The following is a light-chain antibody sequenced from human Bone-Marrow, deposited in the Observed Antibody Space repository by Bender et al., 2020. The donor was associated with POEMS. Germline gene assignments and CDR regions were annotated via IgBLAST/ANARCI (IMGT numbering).Light chain of an antibody. CDR2: DVT. Sequence: QSALTQPASVSGSPGQSITISCTGTSSDVGADDYVSWYQQYPGNVPKLVIYDVTHRPSGVPDRFFGSKSGNTASLTISGLQAEDEADYYCISYAGSRYVFGTGTKVTVL. J-gene: IGLJ1*01. V-gene: IGLV2-14*03. CDR1: SSDVGADDY. CDR3: ISYAGSRYV.